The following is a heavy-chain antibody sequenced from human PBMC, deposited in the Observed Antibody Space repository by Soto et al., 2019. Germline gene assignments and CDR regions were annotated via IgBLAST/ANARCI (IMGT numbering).Heavy chain of an antibody. Sequence: GGSLRLSCAASGFTFSSYAMHWVRQAPGKGLEWVAVISYDGSNKYYADSVKGRFTISRDNSKNTLYLQMNSLRAEDTAVYYCARDIYPIAALDVWGQGTTVTVSS. D-gene: IGHD6-13*01. CDR3: ARDIYPIAALDV. V-gene: IGHV3-30-3*01. J-gene: IGHJ6*02. CDR2: ISYDGSNK. CDR1: GFTFSSYA.